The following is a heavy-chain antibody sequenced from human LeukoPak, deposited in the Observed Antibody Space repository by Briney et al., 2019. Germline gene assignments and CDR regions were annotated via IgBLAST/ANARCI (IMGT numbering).Heavy chain of an antibody. J-gene: IGHJ4*02. CDR3: ARCTTGRTFGSLREIKRSREIDY. D-gene: IGHD1-1*01. V-gene: IGHV3-11*04. CDR2: ISSSGSTI. CDR1: GFTFSNAW. Sequence: PGGSLRLSCAASGFTFSNAWMSWVRQAPGKGLEWVSYISSSGSTIYYADSVKGRFTISRDNAKNSLYLQMNSLRVEDTAVYYCARCTTGRTFGSLREIKRSREIDYWGQGTLVTVSS.